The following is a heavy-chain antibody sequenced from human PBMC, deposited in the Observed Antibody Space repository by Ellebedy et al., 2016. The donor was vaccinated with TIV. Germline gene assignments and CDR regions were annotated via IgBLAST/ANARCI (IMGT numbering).Heavy chain of an antibody. CDR2: IYYSGST. Sequence: SETLSLTCTVSGGSISSYYWSWIRQPPGKGLEWIGYIYYSGSTNYNPSLKSRVTISVDASKNQFSLKLSSVTAADTAVYYCAILLSPSYDYGDYDDYYGMDVWGQGTTVTVSS. D-gene: IGHD4-17*01. CDR3: AILLSPSYDYGDYDDYYGMDV. J-gene: IGHJ6*02. V-gene: IGHV4-59*01. CDR1: GGSISSYY.